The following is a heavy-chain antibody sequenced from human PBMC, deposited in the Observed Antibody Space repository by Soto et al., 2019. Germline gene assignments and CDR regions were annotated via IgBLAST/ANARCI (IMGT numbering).Heavy chain of an antibody. CDR3: AKDPHYDFWSGYCDY. D-gene: IGHD3-3*01. V-gene: IGHV3-23*01. Sequence: PGGSLRLSCEASGFTFSSHAMNWVRQAPGKGLEWVSGISGSGDSTYYADSVKGRFTISRDTSKNTLFLQMNSLRAEDTAVYYCAKDPHYDFWSGYCDYWGQGTLVTVSS. J-gene: IGHJ4*02. CDR1: GFTFSSHA. CDR2: ISGSGDST.